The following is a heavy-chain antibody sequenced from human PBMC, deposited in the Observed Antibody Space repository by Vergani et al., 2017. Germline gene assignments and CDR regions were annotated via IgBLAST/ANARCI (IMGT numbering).Heavy chain of an antibody. V-gene: IGHV3-21*01. CDR2: ISSSSSYI. CDR1: GFTFSSYS. D-gene: IGHD3-10*01. J-gene: IGHJ3*02. CDR3: ASLGYGSGSSGAHDAFDI. Sequence: EVQLVESGGGLVKPGGSLSLSCAASGFTFSSYSMNWVRQAPGKGLEWVSSISSSSSYIYYADSVKGRFTISRDNAKNSLYLQMNSLRAEDTAVYYCASLGYGSGSSGAHDAFDIWGQGTMVTVSS.